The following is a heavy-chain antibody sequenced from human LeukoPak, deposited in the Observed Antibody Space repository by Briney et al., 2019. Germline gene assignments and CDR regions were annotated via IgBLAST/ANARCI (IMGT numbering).Heavy chain of an antibody. Sequence: GGSLRLSCAASGFTVRNNYMSWVRQAPGKGLEWVSVIYSGGSTYFADSVKGRFTISRDNSKNTLYLQMNSLRAEDTAVYFCATGERMVRGDGVDYWGQGTLVTVSS. CDR2: IYSGGST. D-gene: IGHD3-10*01. CDR1: GFTVRNNY. V-gene: IGHV3-66*01. CDR3: ATGERMVRGDGVDY. J-gene: IGHJ4*02.